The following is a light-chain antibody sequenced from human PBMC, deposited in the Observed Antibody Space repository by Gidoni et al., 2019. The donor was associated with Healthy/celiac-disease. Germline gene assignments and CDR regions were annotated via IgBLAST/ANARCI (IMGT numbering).Light chain of an antibody. J-gene: IGLJ2*01. CDR2: RNN. V-gene: IGLV1-44*01. Sequence: QSLLTQPPSASGTPGQRLTLSCSGSSSTIGSNPVNWYQQLPGTAPKLLIYRNNQRHSGVPDRFSGSKSGTAASLAISGLQSEDEADYYCAAWDDSLNGVVFGGGTKLTVL. CDR1: SSTIGSNP. CDR3: AAWDDSLNGVV.